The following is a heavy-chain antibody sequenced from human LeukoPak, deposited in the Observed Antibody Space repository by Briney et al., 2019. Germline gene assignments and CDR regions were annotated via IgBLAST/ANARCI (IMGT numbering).Heavy chain of an antibody. V-gene: IGHV3-48*03. CDR2: INSGGTTM. D-gene: IGHD4-17*01. Sequence: GGSLRLSCAASGFAFISSEMNWVRQAPGKGLEWVSHINSGGTTMYNADAVKGRFTISRDNAKNTLYLHMNSLRTEDTAVYYCAKNRWDYGYFDYWGQGTLVTVSS. CDR3: AKNRWDYGYFDY. CDR1: GFAFISSE. J-gene: IGHJ4*02.